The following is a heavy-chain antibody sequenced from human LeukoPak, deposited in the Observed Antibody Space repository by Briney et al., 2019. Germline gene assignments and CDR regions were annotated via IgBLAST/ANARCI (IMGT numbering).Heavy chain of an antibody. CDR1: GFTVNSNY. J-gene: IGHJ4*02. D-gene: IGHD3-3*01. CDR3: ARHDLLSGYYALDY. CDR2: ISTGGSYI. Sequence: GGSLRLSCAASGFTVNSNYMSWVRQAPGKGLEWVSSISTGGSYIYDADSVKGRFTISRDNAQNSLYLQMHSLTVDDTAVYYCARHDLLSGYYALDYWGPGTLVIVSS. V-gene: IGHV3-21*06.